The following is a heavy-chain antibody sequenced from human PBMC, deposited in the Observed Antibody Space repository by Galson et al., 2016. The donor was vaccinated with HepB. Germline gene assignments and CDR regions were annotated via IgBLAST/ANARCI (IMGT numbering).Heavy chain of an antibody. J-gene: IGHJ6*02. CDR1: GDTYSNYA. CDR3: ARTSGSYFYYFGMDV. V-gene: IGHV1-69*10. Sequence: SVKVSCKASGDTYSNYAISWLRQAPGQGPEWMGGIIPIVPLTNYAQKFQGRVTITADRSTAYESTTTLYMELSSLRSEDTALYYCARTSGSYFYYFGMDVWGHGTTVTVSS. CDR2: IIPIVPLT. D-gene: IGHD1-26*01.